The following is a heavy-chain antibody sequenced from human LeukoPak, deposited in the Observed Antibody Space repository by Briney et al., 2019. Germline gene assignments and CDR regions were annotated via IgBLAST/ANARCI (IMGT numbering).Heavy chain of an antibody. CDR1: GGSISSYY. J-gene: IGHJ4*02. Sequence: SETLSLTCTVSGGSISSYYWSWIRQPPGKGLEWIGYIYYSGSTNYNPSLKSRVTIPVDTSKNQFSLRLSSVTAADTAVYYCARETAVAGFDYWGQGTLVTVSS. D-gene: IGHD6-19*01. CDR3: ARETAVAGFDY. CDR2: IYYSGST. V-gene: IGHV4-59*01.